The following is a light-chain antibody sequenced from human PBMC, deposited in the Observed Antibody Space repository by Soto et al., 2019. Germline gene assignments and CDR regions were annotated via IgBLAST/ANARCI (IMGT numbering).Light chain of an antibody. J-gene: IGKJ1*01. Sequence: DIQMTQSPSSLSASVGDRVTITCRASESIRNNLNWYQQKPGKAPKLLIYAASTLQSGVPSRFSGGGSGTEFTLTVGSLQPEDFTTYYCQQTYSTPRGAFGQGPKVEFK. CDR2: AAS. CDR3: QQTYSTPRGA. CDR1: ESIRNN. V-gene: IGKV1-39*01.